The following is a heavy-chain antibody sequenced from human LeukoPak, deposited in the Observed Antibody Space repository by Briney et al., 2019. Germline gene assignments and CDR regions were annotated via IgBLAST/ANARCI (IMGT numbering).Heavy chain of an antibody. D-gene: IGHD2/OR15-2a*01. CDR3: TMGPTASLGRLSER. CDR2: IIPLFGAP. V-gene: IGHV1-69*06. Sequence: ASVKVSCKAYGGPLNTYVIEWVRQAPGHGLEWMGRIIPLFGAPSYAQRFQGNVTISADKSTDTTYMELTRLTSEDTAVYYCTMGPTASLGRLSERWGQGTLVTVSS. CDR1: GGPLNTYV. J-gene: IGHJ4*02.